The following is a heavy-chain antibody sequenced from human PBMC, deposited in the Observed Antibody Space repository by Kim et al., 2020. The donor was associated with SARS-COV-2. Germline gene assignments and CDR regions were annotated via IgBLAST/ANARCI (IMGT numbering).Heavy chain of an antibody. CDR2: IYYIGGA. Sequence: SETLSLTCTVSGGSISSTSYYWGWIRQPPGKGLEWIGTIYYIGGAYYNPSLKSRVTISVHTSRNQFSLNLNSVTAADTAVYYCARQGSGWADWGQGTLVTVSS. CDR1: GGSISSTSYY. D-gene: IGHD6-19*01. CDR3: ARQGSGWAD. V-gene: IGHV4-39*01. J-gene: IGHJ4*02.